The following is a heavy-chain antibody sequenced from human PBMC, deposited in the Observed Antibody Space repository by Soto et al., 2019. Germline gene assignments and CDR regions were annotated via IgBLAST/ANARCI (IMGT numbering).Heavy chain of an antibody. CDR2: NSVYNGNT. V-gene: IGHV1-18*01. J-gene: IGHJ4*02. Sequence: QVQLVQSGAEVKKPGASVKVSCKASGYTFTSYGISWVRQAPGQGLGWRGWNSVYNGNTNYAQKVQGRVTMTTDTPTSTAYMELRSLRSDDTAVYYCAREGYCSGGSCGNFDYWGQGTLVTVSS. CDR1: GYTFTSYG. D-gene: IGHD2-15*01. CDR3: AREGYCSGGSCGNFDY.